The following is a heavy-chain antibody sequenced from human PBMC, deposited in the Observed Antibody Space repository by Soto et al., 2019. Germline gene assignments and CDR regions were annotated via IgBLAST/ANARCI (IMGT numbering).Heavy chain of an antibody. CDR3: AKGGDYDFWSSYKYWFDP. J-gene: IGHJ5*02. D-gene: IGHD3-3*01. V-gene: IGHV3-23*01. Sequence: VGSLRLSCAASGFTFSSYAMIWVRQAPGKGLEWVSTISGSGGSTYYADSVKGRFTISRDNSKNTLYLQMNSLRAEDTAVYYCAKGGDYDFWSSYKYWFDPWGQGTLVTVSS. CDR2: ISGSGGST. CDR1: GFTFSSYA.